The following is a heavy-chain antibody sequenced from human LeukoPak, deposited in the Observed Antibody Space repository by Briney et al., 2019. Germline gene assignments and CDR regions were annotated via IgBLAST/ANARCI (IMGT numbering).Heavy chain of an antibody. J-gene: IGHJ4*02. CDR1: GGSFSGYY. D-gene: IGHD5-24*01. V-gene: IGHV4-34*01. CDR3: ARGRVGYNLYYFDY. CDR2: INHSGST. Sequence: SETLSLTCAVYGGSFSGYYWSWIRQPPGKGLEWIGEINHSGSTDYNPSLKSRVTISVDTSKNQFSLKLSSGTAADTAVYYCARGRVGYNLYYFDYWGQGTLVTVSS.